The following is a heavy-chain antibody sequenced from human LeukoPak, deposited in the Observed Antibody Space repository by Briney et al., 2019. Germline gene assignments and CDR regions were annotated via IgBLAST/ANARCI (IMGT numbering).Heavy chain of an antibody. J-gene: IGHJ3*02. Sequence: GGSLRLSCAASGFTFSSYSMNWVRQAPGKGLEWVSSISSSSSYIYYADSVKGRFTISRDNAKNSLYLQMNSLRAEDTAVYYCARVLRGATYDAFDIWGQGIMVTVSS. V-gene: IGHV3-21*01. D-gene: IGHD1-26*01. CDR3: ARVLRGATYDAFDI. CDR1: GFTFSSYS. CDR2: ISSSSSYI.